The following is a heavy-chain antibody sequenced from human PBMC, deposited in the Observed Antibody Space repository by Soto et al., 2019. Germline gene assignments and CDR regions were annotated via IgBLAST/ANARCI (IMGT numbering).Heavy chain of an antibody. CDR3: ASKRDWEYDILTGGYYGMDV. D-gene: IGHD3-9*01. J-gene: IGHJ6*02. CDR1: GGTFSSYA. CDR2: IIPIFGTA. V-gene: IGHV1-69*06. Sequence: QVQLVQSGAEVKKPGSSLKVSCKASGGTFSSYAISWVRQAPGQGLEWMGGIIPIFGTANYAQKFQGRVTITADKSTSTAYMELSSLRSEDTAVYYCASKRDWEYDILTGGYYGMDVWGQGTTVTVSS.